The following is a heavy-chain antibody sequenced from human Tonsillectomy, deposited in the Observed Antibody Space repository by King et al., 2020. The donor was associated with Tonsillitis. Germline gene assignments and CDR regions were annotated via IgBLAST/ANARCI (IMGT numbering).Heavy chain of an antibody. V-gene: IGHV5-10-1*03. D-gene: IGHD2-2*01. CDR2: IDPSDSYA. J-gene: IGHJ6*03. CDR1: GYRFISYW. CDR3: ARRGGMGGAAADYYYYYMDV. Sequence: VQLVESGAEVKKPGESLRISCKGSGYRFISYWITWVRQMPGKGLEWMGTIDPSDSYANYSPSLQGHVTISADKSIGTVYLQWSGLEASDTAMYYCARRGGMGGAAADYYYYYMDVWGKGTTVTVSS.